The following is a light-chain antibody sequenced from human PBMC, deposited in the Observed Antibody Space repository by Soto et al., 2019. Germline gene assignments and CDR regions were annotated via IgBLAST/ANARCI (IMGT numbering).Light chain of an antibody. CDR2: EAS. J-gene: IGKJ1*01. V-gene: IGKV1-5*01. CDR1: QSISRW. CDR3: QQYDTYWT. Sequence: DIQMAQSAATLSASVGDRVTSTIRASQSISRWLTWYQQKPGKAPKLLIYEASSLESGVPSRFSGSGSGTEFTLTISSLQPDDFATYYCQQYDTYWTFGQGTKVDIK.